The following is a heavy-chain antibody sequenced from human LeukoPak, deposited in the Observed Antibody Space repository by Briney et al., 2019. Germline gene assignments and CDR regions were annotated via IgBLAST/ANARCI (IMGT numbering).Heavy chain of an antibody. CDR2: MNPDSGGT. CDR1: GYTFTAYY. CDR3: ARDGVGVSTTFDY. Sequence: ASVKVSCTASGYTFTAYYIHWVRQAPGQGLEWMGWMNPDSGGTNYAQRFQGRVTMTRDTSISTAYMELSRLRSDDTAVYYCARDGVGVSTTFDYWGQGTLVTVSS. J-gene: IGHJ4*02. V-gene: IGHV1-2*02. D-gene: IGHD1-14*01.